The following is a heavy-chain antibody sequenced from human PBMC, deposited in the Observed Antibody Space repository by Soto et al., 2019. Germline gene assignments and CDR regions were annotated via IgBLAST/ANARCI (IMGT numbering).Heavy chain of an antibody. J-gene: IGHJ6*02. CDR1: GYTFTGYY. CDR3: ARDRGEDIVVVPAAQINYYYGMDV. D-gene: IGHD2-2*01. CDR2: INPNSGGT. V-gene: IGHV1-2*04. Sequence: GASVKVSCKASGYTFTGYYMHWVRQAPGQGLEWMGWINPNSGGTNYAQKFQGWVTMTRDTSISTAYMELSRLRSDDTAVYYCARDRGEDIVVVPAAQINYYYGMDVWGQGTTVTVSS.